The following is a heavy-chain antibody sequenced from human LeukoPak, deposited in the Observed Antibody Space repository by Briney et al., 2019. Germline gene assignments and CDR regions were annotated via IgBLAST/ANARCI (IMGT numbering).Heavy chain of an antibody. CDR2: ISYDGSNK. D-gene: IGHD2-21*02. CDR1: GFTFSSYA. V-gene: IGHV3-30*04. CDR3: ARGPAYCGGDCYSSVDY. Sequence: GGSLRLSCAASGFTFSSYAMHWVRQAPGKGLEWVAVISYDGSNKYYADSVKGRFTISRDNSKNTLYLQMNSLRAEDTAVYYCARGPAYCGGDCYSSVDYWRQGTLVTVSS. J-gene: IGHJ4*02.